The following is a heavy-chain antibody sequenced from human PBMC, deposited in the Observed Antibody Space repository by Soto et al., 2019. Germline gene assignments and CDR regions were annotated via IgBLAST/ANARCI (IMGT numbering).Heavy chain of an antibody. CDR2: IWYDGSNK. J-gene: IGHJ6*02. CDR3: ARDDSAIFGVVIDGMDV. Sequence: GGSLRLSCAASGFTFSSYGMHWVRQAPGKGLEWVAVIWYDGSNKYYADSVKGRFTISRDNSKNTLYLQMNSLRAEDTAVYYCARDDSAIFGVVIDGMDVWGQGTTVTVSS. D-gene: IGHD3-3*02. CDR1: GFTFSSYG. V-gene: IGHV3-33*01.